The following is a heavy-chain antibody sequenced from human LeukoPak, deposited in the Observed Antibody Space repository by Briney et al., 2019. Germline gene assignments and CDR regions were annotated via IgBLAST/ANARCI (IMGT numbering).Heavy chain of an antibody. Sequence: SETLSLTCTVSGGSVSSGSYYWSWIRQPPGKGLEWIGYIYYSGSTNYNPSLKSRVTISVDTSKNQFSLKLSSVTDADTAVYYCARDGVYCSSTSCSKYYFDYWGQGTLVTVSS. J-gene: IGHJ4*02. V-gene: IGHV4-61*01. D-gene: IGHD2-2*01. CDR1: GGSVSSGSYY. CDR3: ARDGVYCSSTSCSKYYFDY. CDR2: IYYSGST.